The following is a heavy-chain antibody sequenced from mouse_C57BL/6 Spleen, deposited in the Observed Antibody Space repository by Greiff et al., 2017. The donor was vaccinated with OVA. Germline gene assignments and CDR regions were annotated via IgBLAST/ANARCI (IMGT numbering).Heavy chain of an antibody. D-gene: IGHD1-1*01. CDR1: GYAFSSYW. CDR2: IYPGDGDT. J-gene: IGHJ2*01. Sequence: QVQLQQSGAELVKPGASVKISCKASGYAFSSYWMNWVKQRPGKGLEWIGQIYPGDGDTNYNGKFKGKATLTADKSSSTAYMQLSSLTSEDSAVYFCARPDRGSSRNFDYWGQGTTLTVSS. V-gene: IGHV1-80*01. CDR3: ARPDRGSSRNFDY.